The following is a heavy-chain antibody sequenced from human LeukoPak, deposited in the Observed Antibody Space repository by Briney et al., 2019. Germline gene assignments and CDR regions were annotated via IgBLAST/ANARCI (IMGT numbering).Heavy chain of an antibody. V-gene: IGHV4-39*01. CDR2: IYYSGDT. D-gene: IGHD3-3*01. J-gene: IGHJ4*02. Sequence: SETLSLTCTVSGGSFSSGNYHWDWIRQPPGKGLEWIASIYYSGDTYYNPSLKSRVTISVDTSKNQFSLKLSSVTAADTAVYYCARLGAGPTYYDFWSGYSSFYFDYWGQGTLVTVSS. CDR3: ARLGAGPTYYDFWSGYSSFYFDY. CDR1: GGSFSSGNYH.